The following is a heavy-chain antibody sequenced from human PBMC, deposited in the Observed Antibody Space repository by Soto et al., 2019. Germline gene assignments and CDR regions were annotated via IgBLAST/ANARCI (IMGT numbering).Heavy chain of an antibody. Sequence: SETLSVTCTVSAASVGTGYWSGIRQPPGKGLEWICFMYYSGGFNYNPSLRSRVTISVDTSKNQFSLKVTSVTADAPAAYFCACIYVRSIRCAGDPRGLATMVT. V-gene: IGHV4-59*02. D-gene: IGHD3-10*02. CDR3: ACIYVRSIRCAGDP. CDR2: MYYSGGF. CDR1: AASVGTGY. J-gene: IGHJ5*02.